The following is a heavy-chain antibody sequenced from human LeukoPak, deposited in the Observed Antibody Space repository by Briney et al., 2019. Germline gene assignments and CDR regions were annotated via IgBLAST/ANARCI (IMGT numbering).Heavy chain of an antibody. D-gene: IGHD3-10*01. CDR2: IYPGDSDT. CDR3: ARSIDDRITMVRGVYYYGMDV. V-gene: IGHV5-51*01. CDR1: GYSFTNFY. J-gene: IGHJ6*02. Sequence: GESLKISCKGSGYSFTNFYIGWVRQMPGKGLEWMGIIYPGDSDTRYSPSFQGQVTISADKSISTAYLQWSSLKASDTAMYYCARSIDDRITMVRGVYYYGMDVWGQGTTVTVSS.